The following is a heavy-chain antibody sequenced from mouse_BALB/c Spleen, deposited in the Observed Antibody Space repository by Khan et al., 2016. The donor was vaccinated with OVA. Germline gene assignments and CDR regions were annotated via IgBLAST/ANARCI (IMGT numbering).Heavy chain of an antibody. J-gene: IGHJ4*01. CDR3: AKNIVYAMDY. CDR1: GFSLTSYG. V-gene: IGHV2-5*01. CDR2: IWRGGNR. Sequence: VELVESGPGLVQPSQSLSITCTVSGFSLTSYGVHWVRQSPGKGLEWLGVIWRGGNRDYNAAFMSRLSITKDNSKRQVFFKMNSLQADDTAIYYCAKNIVYAMDYWGQGTSVTVSS.